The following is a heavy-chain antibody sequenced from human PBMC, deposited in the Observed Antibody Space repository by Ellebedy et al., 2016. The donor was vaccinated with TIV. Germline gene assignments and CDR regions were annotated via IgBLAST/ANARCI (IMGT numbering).Heavy chain of an antibody. CDR1: GFTFSSYA. Sequence: GESLKISXAASGFTFSSYAMSWVRQAPGKGLEWVSAISGSGGSTYYADSVKGRFTISRDNSKNTLYLQMNSLRAEDTAVYYCAKRGAADSFDYWGQGTLVTVSS. V-gene: IGHV3-23*01. J-gene: IGHJ4*02. CDR3: AKRGAADSFDY. CDR2: ISGSGGST. D-gene: IGHD3-16*01.